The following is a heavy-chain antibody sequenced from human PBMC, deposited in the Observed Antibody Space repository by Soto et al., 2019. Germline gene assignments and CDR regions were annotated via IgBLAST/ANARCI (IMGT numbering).Heavy chain of an antibody. CDR3: ASGQQFADFDY. J-gene: IGHJ4*02. Sequence: GAPVKVSCKASGYTFTSYGISWGRQAPGQGLEWMGWISAYNGNTNYAQKLQGRVTMTTDTSTSTAYMELRSLRSDDTAVYYCASGQQFADFDYWGQGTLVTVSS. D-gene: IGHD6-13*01. V-gene: IGHV1-18*01. CDR1: GYTFTSYG. CDR2: ISAYNGNT.